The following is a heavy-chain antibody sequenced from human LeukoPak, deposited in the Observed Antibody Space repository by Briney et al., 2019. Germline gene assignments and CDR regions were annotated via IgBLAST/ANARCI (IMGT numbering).Heavy chain of an antibody. CDR3: ARAGHYYDSSGYYYD. CDR1: GGTFSSYA. Sequence: ASVKVSCKASGGTFSSYAIGWVRQAPGQGLEWMGGIIPIFGTANYAQKFQGRVTITTDESTSTAYMELSSLRSEDTAVYYCARAGHYYDSSGYYYDWGQGTLVTVSS. V-gene: IGHV1-69*05. J-gene: IGHJ4*02. D-gene: IGHD3-22*01. CDR2: IIPIFGTA.